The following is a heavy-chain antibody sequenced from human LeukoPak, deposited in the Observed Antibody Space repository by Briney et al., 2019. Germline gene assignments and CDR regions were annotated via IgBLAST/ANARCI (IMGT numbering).Heavy chain of an antibody. CDR1: GYTFTSYG. CDR3: ARVISDYTSGSYYSNDY. V-gene: IGHV1-18*01. CDR2: ISAYNGNT. J-gene: IGHJ4*02. Sequence: ASVKVSCKASGYTFTSYGISWVRQAPGQGLEWMGWISAYNGNTNYAQKLQGRVTMTTDTSTSTAYMELRSLRSEDTAVYYCARVISDYTSGSYYSNDYWGQGTLVTVSS. D-gene: IGHD3-10*01.